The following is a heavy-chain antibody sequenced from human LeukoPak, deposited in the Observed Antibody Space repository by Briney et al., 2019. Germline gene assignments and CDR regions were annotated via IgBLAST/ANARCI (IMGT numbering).Heavy chain of an antibody. CDR3: ARGRSRWGYDYVWGPIDY. V-gene: IGHV4-59*12. CDR2: IYYSGST. Sequence: SETLSLTCTVYGGSISSYYWSLIRQPPGKGLEWIGYIYYSGSTNYNPSLKSRVTISVDTSKNQFSLKLSSVTAADTAVYYCARGRSRWGYDYVWGPIDYWGQGTLVTVSS. D-gene: IGHD3-16*01. CDR1: GGSISSYY. J-gene: IGHJ4*02.